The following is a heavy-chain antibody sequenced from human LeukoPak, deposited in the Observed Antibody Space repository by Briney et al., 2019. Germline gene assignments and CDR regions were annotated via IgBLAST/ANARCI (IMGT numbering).Heavy chain of an antibody. J-gene: IGHJ4*02. CDR3: ARVLTGATFDY. CDR2: IYYSGST. D-gene: IGHD3-10*01. Sequence: SETLSLTCTVSGGSISSYYWSWIRQPPGKGLEWIAYIYYSGSTNYNPSLKSRVTISVDTSKNQFSLKLSSVTAADTAVYYCARVLTGATFDYWGQGTLVTVSS. V-gene: IGHV4-59*12. CDR1: GGSISSYY.